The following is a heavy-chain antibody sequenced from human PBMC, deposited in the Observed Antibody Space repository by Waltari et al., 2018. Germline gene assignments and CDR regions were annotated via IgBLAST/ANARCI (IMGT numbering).Heavy chain of an antibody. Sequence: EEQLLESGGGLVQPGDSLRLSCAASGFRFSNYWMNWVRQAPGKGLVGDDGFSNDETTLTYADSVKGRFTISRDNAKNTVYLQMKRLRADDTAVYYCARLAPRTYRSPVPGRHYYYGMDVWGQGTTVTVSS. CDR2: FSNDETTL. CDR3: ARLAPRTYRSPVPGRHYYYGMDV. D-gene: IGHD3-10*01. CDR1: GFRFSNYW. V-gene: IGHV3-74*03. J-gene: IGHJ6*02.